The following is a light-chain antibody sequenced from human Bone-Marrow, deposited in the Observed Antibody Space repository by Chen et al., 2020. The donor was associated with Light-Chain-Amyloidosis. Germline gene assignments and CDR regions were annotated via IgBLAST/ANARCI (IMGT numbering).Light chain of an antibody. CDR1: QSVSSY. CDR2: DAS. Sequence: EIVFTQSPATLSLSPGERATLSCRASQSVSSYIAWYQQKPGQAPRLLIYDASNRATGIPARFSGSGSGTDFTLTISSLEPEDFAVYYCQRRTFGQGTRLEIK. J-gene: IGKJ5*01. V-gene: IGKV3-11*01. CDR3: QRRT.